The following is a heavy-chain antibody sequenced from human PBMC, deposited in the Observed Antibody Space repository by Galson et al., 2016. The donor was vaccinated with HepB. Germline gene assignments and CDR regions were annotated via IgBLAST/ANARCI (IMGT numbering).Heavy chain of an antibody. V-gene: IGHV5-51*01. CDR2: IYPDDSNT. Sequence: QSGAEVKRSGESLKISCKTSGYSFSGHWIGWVRQMPGKGLEWMGIIYPDDSNTKYSPSFQGQVTISADKSISTAYLQWSSLKASDTAMYYCARLRTTPQYCTTTSCFFHHHWFDPWGQGTLVTVSS. J-gene: IGHJ5*02. D-gene: IGHD2-2*01. CDR1: GYSFSGHW. CDR3: ARLRTTPQYCTTTSCFFHHHWFDP.